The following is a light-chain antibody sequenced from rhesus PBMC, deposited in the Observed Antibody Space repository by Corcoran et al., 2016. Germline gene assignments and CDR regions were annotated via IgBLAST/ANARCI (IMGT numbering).Light chain of an antibody. V-gene: IGKV1-28*03. J-gene: IGKJ4*01. CDR3: LQHNSYPLT. CDR1: QGISSF. Sequence: DILMTQSPSSLSASVGDTVTITCRASQGISSFLNWFKQKPGKDPKLLIYAASSLATGVPSRFSGSGSGKDFTLTISSLQPEDFAVYYCLQHNSYPLTFGGGTKVELK. CDR2: AAS.